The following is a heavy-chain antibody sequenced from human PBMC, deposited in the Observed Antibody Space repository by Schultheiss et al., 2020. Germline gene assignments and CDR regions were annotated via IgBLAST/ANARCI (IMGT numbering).Heavy chain of an antibody. Sequence: SETLSLTCSVSGGAVSSGGYYWIWVRQRPGKGLEWIGYIYYGGNTYYNPSLKSRVTISVDTSKNQFSLKLSSVTAADTAVYYCAGLVVYAIHGYYMDVWGKGTTVTVSS. V-gene: IGHV4-31*03. J-gene: IGHJ6*03. CDR2: IYYGGNT. CDR3: AGLVVYAIHGYYMDV. D-gene: IGHD2-8*02. CDR1: GGAVSSGGYY.